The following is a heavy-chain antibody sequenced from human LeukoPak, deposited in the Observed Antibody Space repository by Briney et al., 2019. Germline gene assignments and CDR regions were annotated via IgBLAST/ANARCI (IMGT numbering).Heavy chain of an antibody. CDR3: ARDAVLRNIAAAGYFDY. J-gene: IGHJ4*02. D-gene: IGHD6-13*01. V-gene: IGHV3-20*04. CDR2: INWNGGST. CDR1: GFTFSNYA. Sequence: GGSLRLSCVASGFTFSNYAMHWVRQAPGKGLEWVSGINWNGGSTGYADSVKGRFTISRDNAKNSLYLQMNSLRAEDTALYYCARDAVLRNIAAAGYFDYWGQGTLVTVSS.